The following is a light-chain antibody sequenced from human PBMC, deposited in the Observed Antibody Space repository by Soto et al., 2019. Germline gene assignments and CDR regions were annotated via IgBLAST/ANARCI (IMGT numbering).Light chain of an antibody. CDR1: QSLSNN. V-gene: IGKV3-15*01. CDR3: QQYNNWPPWT. J-gene: IGKJ1*01. Sequence: EIVMTQSPATLSVSPGERATLSCRASQSLSNNLAWYQQKPGQAPRLLIYGASTRATGIPARFSSSESGTEFTLTISGLQSEDFAVYDCQQYNNWPPWTFGQGTKVEIK. CDR2: GAS.